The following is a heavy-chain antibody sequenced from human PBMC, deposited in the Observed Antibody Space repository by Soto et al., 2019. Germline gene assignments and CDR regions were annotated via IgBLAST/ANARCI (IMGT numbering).Heavy chain of an antibody. J-gene: IGHJ4*02. CDR1: SGSISSSNW. V-gene: IGHV4-4*02. Sequence: QVQLQESGPGLVKPSGTLSLTCAVSSGSISSSNWWSWVRQPPGKGLEWIGEIYHSGSTNYNPSLKIRVTISVDKSKNQFSLKLSSVTAADTAVYYCASKMYYDILTGYGPFDYWGQGTLVTVSS. CDR3: ASKMYYDILTGYGPFDY. D-gene: IGHD3-9*01. CDR2: IYHSGST.